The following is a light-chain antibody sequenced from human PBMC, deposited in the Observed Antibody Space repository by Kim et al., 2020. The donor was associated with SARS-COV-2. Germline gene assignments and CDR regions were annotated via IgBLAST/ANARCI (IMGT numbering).Light chain of an antibody. CDR3: LQVHCSPYT. J-gene: IGKJ2*01. CDR1: QGLSNH. V-gene: IGKV1-9*01. Sequence: QLTQSPSSLSASVGDRVTITCRANQGLSNHLAWYQQKPGKVPKLLIYAASTLQTGVPPRFSGSESGTDFTLTISNLQPEDFASYYCLQVHCSPYTFGQGTNLEI. CDR2: AAS.